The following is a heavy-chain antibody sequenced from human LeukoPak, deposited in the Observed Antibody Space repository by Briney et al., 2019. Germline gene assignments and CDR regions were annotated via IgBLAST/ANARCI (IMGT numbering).Heavy chain of an antibody. J-gene: IGHJ4*02. Sequence: SVKVSCKASGGTSSSYGVSWVRQAPGQGLEWMGGIIPMFGTPKYAQKFQGRVTITADEATSTAYMELSSLRSEDTAVYYCARGNGGKPFDYWGQGTLVTVSS. CDR3: ARGNGGKPFDY. CDR1: GGTSSSYG. V-gene: IGHV1-69*13. D-gene: IGHD4-23*01. CDR2: IIPMFGTP.